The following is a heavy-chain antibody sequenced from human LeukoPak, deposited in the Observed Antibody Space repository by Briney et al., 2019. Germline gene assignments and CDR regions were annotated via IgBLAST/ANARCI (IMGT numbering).Heavy chain of an antibody. V-gene: IGHV1-2*02. CDR3: ARVIFRDSYFDY. Sequence: ASVQVSCKASGYTFTGYYMHWVRQAPGQGLEWMGWINPNSGGTNYAQKFQGRVTMTRDTSISTAYMELSRLRSDDTAVYYCARVIFRDSYFDYWGQGALVAVSS. CDR1: GYTFTGYY. CDR2: INPNSGGT. D-gene: IGHD3/OR15-3a*01. J-gene: IGHJ4*02.